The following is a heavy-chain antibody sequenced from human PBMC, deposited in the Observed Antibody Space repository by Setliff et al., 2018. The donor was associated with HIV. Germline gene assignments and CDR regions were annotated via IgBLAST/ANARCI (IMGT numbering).Heavy chain of an antibody. J-gene: IGHJ5*02. V-gene: IGHV4-4*07. CDR3: ARDRHYSGLGSYGP. Sequence: SETLSLTCTIFGGSFSNYRWSWIRQPAGRGLEWIGRIYRSGTTDYKPSLKSRVSMSLDTSRNQFSLKRTSVTAEDPAVYYCARDRHYSGLGSYGPWGPGILVTVSA. CDR2: IYRSGTT. D-gene: IGHD3-10*01. CDR1: GGSFSNYR.